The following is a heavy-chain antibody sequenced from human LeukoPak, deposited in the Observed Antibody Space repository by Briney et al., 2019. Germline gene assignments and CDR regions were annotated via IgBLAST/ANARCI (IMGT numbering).Heavy chain of an antibody. CDR2: INAGTGSR. Sequence: ASVKVSCKASGYTFTSYVMRWVRQAPGQRLEWMGWINAGTGSRKYSQKFQDRVTITSDTSASTAYMEMSSLRSEDTAVYYCARAPRDSSSWYVYWGQGTLVTVSS. V-gene: IGHV1-3*01. D-gene: IGHD6-13*01. CDR3: ARAPRDSSSWYVY. CDR1: GYTFTSYV. J-gene: IGHJ4*02.